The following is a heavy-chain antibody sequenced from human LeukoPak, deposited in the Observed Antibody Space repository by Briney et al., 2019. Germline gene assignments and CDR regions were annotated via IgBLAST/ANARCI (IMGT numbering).Heavy chain of an antibody. Sequence: GGSLRLSCAASGFTFSNYEMHWVRQAPGKGLEWVSYISSSGSDIYYADSVKGRFTISRDNAKNSLYLHMNSMRAEDTAVYYCARDYGGSSPFDYWGQGTLVTVSS. CDR2: ISSSGSDI. V-gene: IGHV3-48*03. CDR1: GFTFSNYE. J-gene: IGHJ4*02. D-gene: IGHD4-23*01. CDR3: ARDYGGSSPFDY.